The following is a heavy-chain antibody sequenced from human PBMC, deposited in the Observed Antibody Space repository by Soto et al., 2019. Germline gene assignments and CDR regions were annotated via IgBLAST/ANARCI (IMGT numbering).Heavy chain of an antibody. CDR1: GFTFSSYA. Sequence: GGTLRLSFAASGFTFSSYAMSWVRQAPGKGLEWVSAISGSGGSAYYADSVKGRFTISRDNSKNTLYLQMNSLRAEDTAVYYFAIDREITMRRGFDYCGRGSLVTGSA. D-gene: IGHD3-10*01. V-gene: IGHV3-23*01. CDR2: ISGSGGSA. CDR3: AIDREITMRRGFDY. J-gene: IGHJ4*02.